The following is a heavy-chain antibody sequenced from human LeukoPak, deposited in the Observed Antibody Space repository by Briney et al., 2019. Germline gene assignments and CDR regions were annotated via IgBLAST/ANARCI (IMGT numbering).Heavy chain of an antibody. CDR2: ISAYNGNT. CDR1: GYTFTSYG. Sequence: ASVKVSCKASGYTFTSYGISWVRQAPGQGLEWMGWISAYNGNTNYAQKLQGRVTMTTDTSTSTAYMELRSLRSDDTAVYYCARERYSSSWYFARYYYYYYGMDVWGQGTTVTVSS. D-gene: IGHD6-13*01. CDR3: ARERYSSSWYFARYYYYYYGMDV. J-gene: IGHJ6*02. V-gene: IGHV1-18*01.